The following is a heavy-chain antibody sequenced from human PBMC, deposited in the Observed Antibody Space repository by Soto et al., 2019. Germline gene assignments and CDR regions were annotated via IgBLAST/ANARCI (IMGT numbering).Heavy chain of an antibody. D-gene: IGHD6-13*01. CDR3: ARDLAAAAY. CDR1: GYIFTNYY. Sequence: ASVKVSCKASGYIFTNYYIHWVRQAPGQGLEWMAIINPLPTSGSTNYAQEFQGRVTVTRDTSTSTVYMELNSLRSDNTAIYYCARDLAAAAYWGQGTLVTVSS. J-gene: IGHJ4*02. CDR2: INPLPTSGST. V-gene: IGHV1-46*01.